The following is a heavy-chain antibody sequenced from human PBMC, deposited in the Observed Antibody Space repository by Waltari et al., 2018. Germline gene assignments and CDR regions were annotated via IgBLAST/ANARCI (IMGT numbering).Heavy chain of an antibody. V-gene: IGHV4-34*02. CDR3: ARKSPKNYDSSGYYYFQFDY. D-gene: IGHD3-22*01. CDR2: INHSGRT. CDR1: GGSFSGYY. Sequence: QVQLQQWGAGLLKPSETLSLTCAVYGGSFSGYYWSWIRQSPGKGLEWIGEINHSGRTNYNPSLKSRVNISVDTSKSQFSLKLSSVTAADTAVYYCARKSPKNYDSSGYYYFQFDYWGQGTLVTVSS. J-gene: IGHJ4*02.